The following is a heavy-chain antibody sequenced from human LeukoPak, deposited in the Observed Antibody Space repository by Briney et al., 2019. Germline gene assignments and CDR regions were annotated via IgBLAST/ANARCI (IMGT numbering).Heavy chain of an antibody. CDR3: ARSYDSLGFDY. Sequence: GESLKISCQGSGYRFTNYWIGWVRQRPGKGLEWMAIIYPGDSDIRYSPSFQGQVTISADKSISTAYLQWSSLKASDTAMYYCARSYDSLGFDYWGQGTLVTVSS. V-gene: IGHV5-51*01. D-gene: IGHD3-9*01. J-gene: IGHJ4*02. CDR2: IYPGDSDI. CDR1: GYRFTNYW.